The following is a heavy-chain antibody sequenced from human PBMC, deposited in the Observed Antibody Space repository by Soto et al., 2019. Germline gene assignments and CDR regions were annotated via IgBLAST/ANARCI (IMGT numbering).Heavy chain of an antibody. CDR2: ITSSSSYI. J-gene: IGHJ6*02. CDR3: ARSNEYGDLYGMDV. D-gene: IGHD4-17*01. V-gene: IGHV3-21*01. CDR1: GFSFSLLS. Sequence: PGGSLRLSCAASGFSFSLLSMNWVRQTPGKGLEWVSSITSSSSYIYYTDSVRGRFTISRDNAKNSLYLQMNSLRAEDTAVYYCARSNEYGDLYGMDVWGQGTTVTVSS.